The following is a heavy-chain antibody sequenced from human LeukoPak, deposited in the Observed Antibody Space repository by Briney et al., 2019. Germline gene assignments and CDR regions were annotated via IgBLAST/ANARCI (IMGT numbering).Heavy chain of an antibody. CDR2: IYTSGST. Sequence: PSETLSLTCTVSGGSISSYYWSWIRRPAGKGLEWIGRIYTSGSTNYNPSLKSRVTISVDKSKNQFSLKLSSVTAADTAVYYCARKGQGGYCSSTSCYEKGAFDIWGQGTMVTVSS. D-gene: IGHD2-2*01. CDR3: ARKGQGGYCSSTSCYEKGAFDI. V-gene: IGHV4-4*07. CDR1: GGSISSYY. J-gene: IGHJ3*02.